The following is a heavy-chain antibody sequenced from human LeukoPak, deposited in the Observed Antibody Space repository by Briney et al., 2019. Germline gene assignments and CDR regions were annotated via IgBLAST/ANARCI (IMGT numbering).Heavy chain of an antibody. CDR1: GYSISSGYY. D-gene: IGHD5-18*01. Sequence: PSETLSLTCAVSGYSISSGYYWGWIRPPPGKELEWIGNIYHVGNAYYNPSLKSRVTISVDTSKNQFSLRLTSVTAADTAVYYCARDKGSYGDFDYWGQGTLVTVSS. V-gene: IGHV4-38-2*02. J-gene: IGHJ4*02. CDR3: ARDKGSYGDFDY. CDR2: IYHVGNA.